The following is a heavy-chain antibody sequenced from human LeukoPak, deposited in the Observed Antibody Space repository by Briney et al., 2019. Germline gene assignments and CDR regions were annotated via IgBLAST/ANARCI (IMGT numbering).Heavy chain of an antibody. CDR1: GYTFTGYY. D-gene: IGHD2-2*01. CDR3: ARDDVVVPAAKRWTYYYYYMDV. CDR2: INPNSGGT. V-gene: IGHV1-2*02. J-gene: IGHJ6*03. Sequence: ASVKVSCKASGYTFTGYYMHWVRQAPGQGLEWMGWINPNSGGTNYAQKFQGRVTMTRDTSISTAYMELSRLRSDDTAVYYCARDDVVVPAAKRWTYYYYYMDVWGKGTTVTVSS.